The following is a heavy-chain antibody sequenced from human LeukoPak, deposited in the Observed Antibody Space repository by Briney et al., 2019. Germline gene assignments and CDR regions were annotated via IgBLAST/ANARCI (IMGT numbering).Heavy chain of an antibody. J-gene: IGHJ5*02. Sequence: ASVKVSCKASGYTFTGCYMHWVRQAPGQGLEWMGWINPNSGGTNYAQKFQGRVIMTRDTSISTAYMELSRLRSDDTAVYYCASSLLTRNWFDPWGQGTLVTVSS. CDR1: GYTFTGCY. CDR2: INPNSGGT. CDR3: ASSLLTRNWFDP. V-gene: IGHV1-2*02. D-gene: IGHD1-26*01.